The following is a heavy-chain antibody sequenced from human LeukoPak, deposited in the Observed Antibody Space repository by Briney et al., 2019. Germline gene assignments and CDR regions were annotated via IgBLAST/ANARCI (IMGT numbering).Heavy chain of an antibody. D-gene: IGHD4-17*01. V-gene: IGHV3-30-3*02. J-gene: IGHJ4*02. CDR3: AKRPTVTASDHFDY. CDR1: GFTFSSYA. CDR2: ISYDGSNK. Sequence: PGGSLRLSCAASGFTFSSYAMHWVRQAPGKGLEWVAVISYDGSNKYYADSVKGRFTISRDNSKNTLYLQMNSLRAEDTAVYYCAKRPTVTASDHFDYWGQGTLVTVSS.